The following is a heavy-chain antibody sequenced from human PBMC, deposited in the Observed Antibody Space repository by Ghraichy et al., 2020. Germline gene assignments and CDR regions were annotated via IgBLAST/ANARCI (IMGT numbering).Heavy chain of an antibody. Sequence: GGSLRLSCAASGFTFSSYGMHWVRQAPGKGLEWVAFIRYDGSNKYYADSVKGRFTISRDNSKNTLYLQMNSLRAEDTAVYYCAKGPWGDYDEDGDYWGQGTLVTVSS. J-gene: IGHJ4*02. CDR1: GFTFSSYG. CDR3: AKGPWGDYDEDGDY. D-gene: IGHD4-17*01. V-gene: IGHV3-30*02. CDR2: IRYDGSNK.